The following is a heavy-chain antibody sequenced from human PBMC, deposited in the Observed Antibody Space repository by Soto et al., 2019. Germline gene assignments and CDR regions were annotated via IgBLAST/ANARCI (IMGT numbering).Heavy chain of an antibody. J-gene: IGHJ4*02. CDR1: GYTFSNYD. Sequence: QVQLVQSGAELKKPGASVKVSCKASGYTFSNYDMNWVRQATGQGTEWIGWVNPNNGDTGYAQKFHGRVTLTTDISTHTAYMPPTSLRSEDTAIYYCAKVSRKGSAIDFDYWGQGTLITVSS. D-gene: IGHD3-10*01. CDR2: VNPNNGDT. V-gene: IGHV1-8*01. CDR3: AKVSRKGSAIDFDY.